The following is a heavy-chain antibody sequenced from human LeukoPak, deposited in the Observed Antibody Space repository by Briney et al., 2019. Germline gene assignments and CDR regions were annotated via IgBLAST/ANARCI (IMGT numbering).Heavy chain of an antibody. V-gene: IGHV1-69*06. Sequence: SVKVSCKASGGTFSSYAISWVRQAPGQGLEWTGGIIPIFGTANYAQKFQGRVTITADKSTSTAYMELSSLRSEDTAVYYCASMRLDCSGGSCYVDYYYYGMDVWGKGTTVTVSS. CDR3: ASMRLDCSGGSCYVDYYYYGMDV. CDR2: IIPIFGTA. D-gene: IGHD2-15*01. J-gene: IGHJ6*04. CDR1: GGTFSSYA.